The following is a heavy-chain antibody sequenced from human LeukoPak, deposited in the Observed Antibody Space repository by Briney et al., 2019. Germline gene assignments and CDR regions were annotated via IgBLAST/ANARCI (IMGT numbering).Heavy chain of an antibody. CDR3: ARAEITAAGVPFDY. J-gene: IGHJ4*02. Sequence: PSETLSLTCTVSGGSISSYYWSWIRQPPGKGLEWIGYIYYSGSTNYNPSLKSRVTISVDTSKNQFSLKLSSVTAADTGVYYCARAEITAAGVPFDYWGQGTLVTVSS. CDR1: GGSISSYY. D-gene: IGHD6-13*01. CDR2: IYYSGST. V-gene: IGHV4-59*12.